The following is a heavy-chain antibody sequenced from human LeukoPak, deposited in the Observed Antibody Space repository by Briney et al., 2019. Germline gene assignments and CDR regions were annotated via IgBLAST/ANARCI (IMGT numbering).Heavy chain of an antibody. Sequence: GGSLRLSCAASGFSFSSNGMHWVRQAPGKGLVWVSRINSDGSSTSYADSVKGRFTISRDNAKNTLYLQMNSLRAEDTAVYYCARGEYSGNDYNYWGQGTLVTVSS. D-gene: IGHD5-12*01. J-gene: IGHJ4*02. CDR2: INSDGSST. CDR1: GFSFSSNG. V-gene: IGHV3-74*01. CDR3: ARGEYSGNDYNY.